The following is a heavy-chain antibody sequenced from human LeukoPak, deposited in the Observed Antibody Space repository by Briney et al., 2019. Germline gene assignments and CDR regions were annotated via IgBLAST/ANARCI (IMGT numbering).Heavy chain of an antibody. CDR3: AKVALNHYVWGSDRSPLGY. CDR1: GFTFSNYA. D-gene: IGHD3-16*02. V-gene: IGHV3-23*01. CDR2: ISYSGGST. J-gene: IGHJ4*02. Sequence: GGSLRLSCAASGFTFSNYAMNWVRQAPGKGLEWVSGISYSGGSTYYADSVKGRFTISRDNSKNTLFLQVNSLRAEDTAIYYCAKVALNHYVWGSDRSPLGYWGQGTLVTVSS.